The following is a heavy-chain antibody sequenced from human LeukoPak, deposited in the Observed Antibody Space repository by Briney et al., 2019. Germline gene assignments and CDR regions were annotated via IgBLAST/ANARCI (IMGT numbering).Heavy chain of an antibody. CDR1: GGSISSYY. CDR2: IYTSGNT. J-gene: IGHJ4*02. Sequence: SGTLSLTCTVSGGSISSYYWSWVRQPAGKGLEWIGRIYTSGNTNYNPSFKGRVTMSVDTSRNQFSLNLSSVTAADTAVYYCARGRGSSWYYFDYWGQGTLVTVSS. CDR3: ARGRGSSWYYFDY. V-gene: IGHV4-4*07. D-gene: IGHD6-13*01.